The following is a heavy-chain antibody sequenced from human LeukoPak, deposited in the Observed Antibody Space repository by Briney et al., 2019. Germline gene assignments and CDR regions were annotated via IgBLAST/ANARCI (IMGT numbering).Heavy chain of an antibody. CDR2: INPNSGNT. Sequence: ASVKVSCKASGYTFTGYYMHWVRQAPGQGLEWMGRINPNSGNTGYAQKFQGRVTITRNTSISTAYMELSSLRSEDTAVYYCARGRYSSGWYVFYYFDYWGQGTLVTVSS. J-gene: IGHJ4*02. V-gene: IGHV1-8*03. CDR3: ARGRYSSGWYVFYYFDY. D-gene: IGHD6-19*01. CDR1: GYTFTGYY.